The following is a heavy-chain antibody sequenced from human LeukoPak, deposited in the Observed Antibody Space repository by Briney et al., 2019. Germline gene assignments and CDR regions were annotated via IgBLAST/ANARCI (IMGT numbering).Heavy chain of an antibody. CDR3: ARGASCSSTSCPDYYYMDV. Sequence: GGSLRLSCAASGFSFSNYGIHWVRQAPGKGLEWVAFIWYDGSKKYYTDSVRGRFTVSRDNAKNTLYLQMNSLRAEDTAVYYCARGASCSSTSCPDYYYMDVWGKGTTVTVSS. CDR1: GFSFSNYG. D-gene: IGHD2-2*01. J-gene: IGHJ6*03. V-gene: IGHV3-33*03. CDR2: IWYDGSKK.